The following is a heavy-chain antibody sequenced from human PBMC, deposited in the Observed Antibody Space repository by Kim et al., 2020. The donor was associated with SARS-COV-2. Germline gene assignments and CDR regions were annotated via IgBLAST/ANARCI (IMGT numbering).Heavy chain of an antibody. V-gene: IGHV3-33*01. D-gene: IGHD3-16*01. CDR3: AREIQGERGFDY. Sequence: YYAYSVQGRFSISRDNSKNTLYLQMNSLRAEDTAVYYCAREIQGERGFDYWGQGSLVTVSS. J-gene: IGHJ4*02.